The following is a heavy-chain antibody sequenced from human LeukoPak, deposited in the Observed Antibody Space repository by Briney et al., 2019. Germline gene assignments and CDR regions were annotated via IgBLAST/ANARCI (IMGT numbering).Heavy chain of an antibody. V-gene: IGHV4-59*11. CDR2: IYYSGST. Sequence: SETLSLTCTVSGGSISSHYWSWIRQPPGKGLEWIGYIYYSGSTNYNPSLKSRVTISADTSKNQFSLKLSSVTAADTAVYYCARLPPYDFWSGAGWFDPWGQGTLVTVSS. D-gene: IGHD3-3*01. J-gene: IGHJ5*02. CDR3: ARLPPYDFWSGAGWFDP. CDR1: GGSISSHY.